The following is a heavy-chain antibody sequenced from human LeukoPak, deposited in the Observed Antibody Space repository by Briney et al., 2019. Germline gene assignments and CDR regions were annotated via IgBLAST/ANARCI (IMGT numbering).Heavy chain of an antibody. Sequence: GVPLRLPCAPSGFTLSSYWMSWVRQAPGKGLEWVANIKQDGSEKYYVDSVKGRFTISRDNAKNSLYLQMNSLRAEDTAVYCCARGDRRDFWGQGTLVTVSS. CDR3: ARGDRRDF. CDR1: GFTLSSYW. CDR2: IKQDGSEK. D-gene: IGHD3-22*01. J-gene: IGHJ4*02. V-gene: IGHV3-7*01.